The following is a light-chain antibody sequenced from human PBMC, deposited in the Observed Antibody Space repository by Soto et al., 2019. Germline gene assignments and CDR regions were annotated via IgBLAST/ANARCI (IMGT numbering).Light chain of an antibody. CDR3: QQYYSTPRT. J-gene: IGKJ1*01. CDR1: QSVLYSSNNKNY. Sequence: DIVMTHSPDSLAVSLGERATLNCKSRQSVLYSSNNKNYLAWYQQKPGQPPKLLIYWASTRESGVPDRFSGSGSGTDFTLTISSLQAEDVAVYYCQQYYSTPRTFGQGTKVDI. CDR2: WAS. V-gene: IGKV4-1*01.